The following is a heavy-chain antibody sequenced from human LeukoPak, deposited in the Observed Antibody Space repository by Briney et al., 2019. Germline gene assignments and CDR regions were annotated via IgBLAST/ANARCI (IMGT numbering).Heavy chain of an antibody. CDR3: ATGGAFTTGRYNI. CDR2: IFSTGGT. J-gene: IGHJ4*02. Sequence: SETLSLTCTVSGGPVGGYYWTWIRQPPGGGLQWIGFIFSTGGTNYNPSLKSRVAISTDTSKNQGSLRVTSVTAADTAVYYCATGGAFTTGRYNIWGQGTLVSVSS. CDR1: GGPVGGYY. D-gene: IGHD1-1*01. V-gene: IGHV4-4*09.